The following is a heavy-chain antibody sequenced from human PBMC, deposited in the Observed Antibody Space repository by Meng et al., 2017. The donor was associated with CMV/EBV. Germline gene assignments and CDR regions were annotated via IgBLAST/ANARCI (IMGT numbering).Heavy chain of an antibody. CDR2: IIPIFGTA. CDR3: ARDYAYGGNLAEYFQH. V-gene: IGHV1-69*05. D-gene: IGHD4/OR15-4a*01. CDR1: GGTFSSYA. J-gene: IGHJ1*01. Sequence: SAKVSCKASGGTFSSYAISWVRQAPGQGLEWMGGIIPIFGTANYAQKFQGRVTITTDESTSTAYMELSSLRSEDTAVYYCARDYAYGGNLAEYFQHWGQGTLVTVSS.